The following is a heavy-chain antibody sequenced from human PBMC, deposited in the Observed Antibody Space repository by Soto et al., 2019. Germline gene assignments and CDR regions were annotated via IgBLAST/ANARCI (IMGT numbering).Heavy chain of an antibody. D-gene: IGHD3-10*01. Sequence: SETLSLTCTVSGGSISDYYWSWIRQPPGKGLEWIGYIYYTGTTSYNPSLKGRVTISVDTSRNQFSLRLTSVTAADTAVYYCAGERGVWFGDLLPPGWFGPWGQGTLVTVSS. CDR2: IYYTGTT. CDR3: AGERGVWFGDLLPPGWFGP. J-gene: IGHJ5*02. V-gene: IGHV4-59*01. CDR1: GGSISDYY.